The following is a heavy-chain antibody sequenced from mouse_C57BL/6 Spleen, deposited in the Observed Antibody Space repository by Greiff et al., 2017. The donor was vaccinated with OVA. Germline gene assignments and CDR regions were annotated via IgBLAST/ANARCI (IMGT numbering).Heavy chain of an antibody. CDR3: ARDEGLRRNYYAMDY. V-gene: IGHV2-2*01. Sequence: VQLQQSGPGLVQPSQSLSITCTVSGFSLTSYGVHWVRQSPGKGLEWLGVIWGGGSTALNAAFISRLSISKDNSKSQVFFKMNSLQADDTAIYYCARDEGLRRNYYAMDYWGQGTSVTVSS. CDR1: GFSLTSYG. J-gene: IGHJ4*01. D-gene: IGHD2-2*01. CDR2: IWGGGST.